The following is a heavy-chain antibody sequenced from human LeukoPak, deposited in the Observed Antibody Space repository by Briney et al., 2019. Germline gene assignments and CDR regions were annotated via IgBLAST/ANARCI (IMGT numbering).Heavy chain of an antibody. CDR1: DGSISSYY. J-gene: IGHJ4*02. D-gene: IGHD7-27*01. V-gene: IGHV4-59*08. Sequence: SETLSPTCTVSDGSISSYYWSWIRQSPGKGLEWIAYISNSGITNCNPSLKRRVTLSMDTSKNQFSLKLSSVTAADTAVYYCARLGKEATYRAYHFDYWGQGTLVTVSS. CDR3: ARLGKEATYRAYHFDY. CDR2: ISNSGIT.